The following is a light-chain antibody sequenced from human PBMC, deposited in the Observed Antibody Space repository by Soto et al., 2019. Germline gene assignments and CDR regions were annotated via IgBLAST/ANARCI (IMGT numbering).Light chain of an antibody. CDR3: QQYHRFFS. V-gene: IGKV1-5*01. Sequence: DILMTQSPYTLSASVGDRVTITCRASQSVISWVAWYQQKPGKAPKLLISDASTLDTGVPSRFSGSGSETEFTLTISSLQPDDFATYYCQQYHRFFSVGRGTKVDV. CDR1: QSVISW. CDR2: DAS. J-gene: IGKJ3*01.